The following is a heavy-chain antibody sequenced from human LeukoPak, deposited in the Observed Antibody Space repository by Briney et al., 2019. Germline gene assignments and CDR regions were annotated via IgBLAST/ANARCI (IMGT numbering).Heavy chain of an antibody. CDR1: GFTFSSYS. D-gene: IGHD6-13*01. Sequence: GGSLRLSCAASGFTFSSYSMNWVRQAPGKGLEWVAFIRYDGVDKYYGDSVRGRFTISRDNSKNTVYLQMNSLRSEDTGVYYCAKDPLVFAAAAYYFDYWGQGTLVTVSS. J-gene: IGHJ4*02. CDR2: IRYDGVDK. CDR3: AKDPLVFAAAAYYFDY. V-gene: IGHV3-30*02.